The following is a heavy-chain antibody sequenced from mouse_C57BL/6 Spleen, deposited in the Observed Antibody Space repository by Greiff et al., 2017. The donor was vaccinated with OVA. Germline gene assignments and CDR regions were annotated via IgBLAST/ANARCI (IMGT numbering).Heavy chain of an antibody. CDR2: IWTGGGT. V-gene: IGHV2-9-1*01. D-gene: IGHD2-5*01. J-gene: IGHJ1*03. Sequence: VQLMESGPGLVAPSQSLSITCTVSGFSLTSYAISWVRQPPGKGLEWLGVIWTGGGTNYNSALKSRLSISKDNSKSQVFLKMNSLQTDDTARYYCARSYYSNPNWYFDVWGTGTTVTVSS. CDR3: ARSYYSNPNWYFDV. CDR1: GFSLTSYA.